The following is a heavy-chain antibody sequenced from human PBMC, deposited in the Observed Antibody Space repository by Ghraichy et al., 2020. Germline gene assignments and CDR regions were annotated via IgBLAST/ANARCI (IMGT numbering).Heavy chain of an antibody. CDR2: ISYDGSNK. J-gene: IGHJ1*01. D-gene: IGHD2-15*01. CDR3: ARDAVQYCSGGSCYPADYFQH. CDR1: GFTFSSYA. Sequence: GGSLRLSCAASGFTFSSYAMHWVRQAPGKGLEWVAVISYDGSNKYYADSVKGRFTISRDNSKNSLYLQMNSLRAEDTAVYYCARDAVQYCSGGSCYPADYFQHWGQGTLVTVSS. V-gene: IGHV3-30-3*01.